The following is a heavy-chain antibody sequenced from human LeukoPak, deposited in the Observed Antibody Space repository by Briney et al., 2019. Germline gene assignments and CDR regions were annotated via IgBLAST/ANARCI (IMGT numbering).Heavy chain of an antibody. D-gene: IGHD3-9*01. CDR3: ARDGFEDV. J-gene: IGHJ6*02. CDR2: IYYSGST. V-gene: IGHV4-39*07. CDR1: GGSISSSSYY. Sequence: SETLSLTCTVSGGSISSSSYYWGWIRQPPGKGLEWIGSIYYSGSTYYNPSLKSRVTISVDTSKNQFSLKLSSVTAADTAVYYCARDGFEDVWGQGTTVTVSS.